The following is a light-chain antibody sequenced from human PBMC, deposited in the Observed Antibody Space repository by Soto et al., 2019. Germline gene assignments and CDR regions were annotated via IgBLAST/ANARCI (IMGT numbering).Light chain of an antibody. CDR1: SSDVGGYNS. J-gene: IGLJ1*01. CDR2: DVS. CDR3: CSYTGNWI. V-gene: IGLV2-11*01. Sequence: QSALTQPRSVSGSPGQSVTISCTGTSSDVGGYNSVSWYQQHPGKAPKVMIYDVSKRPSGVPDRFSGSKSGNTASLTISGLQAEDEADYYCCSYTGNWIFGTRTKLTVL.